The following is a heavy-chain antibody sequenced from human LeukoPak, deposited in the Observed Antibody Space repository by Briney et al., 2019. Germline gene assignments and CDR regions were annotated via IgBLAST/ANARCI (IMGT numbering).Heavy chain of an antibody. CDR3: ARDGPMDYDILPGYYF. J-gene: IGHJ4*02. Sequence: GASVKVSCKASGGTFSSYAISWVRQAPGQGLEWMGGIIPIFGTANYAQKFQGRVTITADESTSTAYMELSSLRSEDTAVYYCARDGPMDYDILPGYYFWGQGTLVTVSS. V-gene: IGHV1-69*13. CDR1: GGTFSSYA. CDR2: IIPIFGTA. D-gene: IGHD3-9*01.